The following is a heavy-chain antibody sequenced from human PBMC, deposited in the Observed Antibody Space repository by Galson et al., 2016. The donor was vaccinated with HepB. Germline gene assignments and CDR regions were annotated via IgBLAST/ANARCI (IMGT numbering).Heavy chain of an antibody. CDR2: IYYSGSA. J-gene: IGHJ4*02. V-gene: IGHV4-39*01. Sequence: ETLSLTCTVSGGSITSTGYFWGWIRQPPGQGLEWIGSIYYSGSAFYNPSLKSRVTISVDTSMNQFSLKLNSVTAADTAVYYCARQGGSWGQGSLVTVSS. D-gene: IGHD2-15*01. CDR3: ARQGGS. CDR1: GGSITSTGYF.